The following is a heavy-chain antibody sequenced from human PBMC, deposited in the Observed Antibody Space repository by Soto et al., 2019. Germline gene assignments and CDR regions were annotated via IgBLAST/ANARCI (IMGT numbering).Heavy chain of an antibody. CDR3: ATWHEREHAYDV. D-gene: IGHD1-1*01. CDR2: LYDVDGS. V-gene: IGHV3-53*01. CDR1: ELTVSGKKY. J-gene: IGHJ3*01. Sequence: QLVESGGGLMQPGESMRLSCAASELTVSGKKYVAWVRQAPGKGLEWVSALYDVDGSFYADSVKGRFTTSSDSSKTTVYLQMNGLRPDDTAVYYCATWHEREHAYDVWGQGTTVTVSS.